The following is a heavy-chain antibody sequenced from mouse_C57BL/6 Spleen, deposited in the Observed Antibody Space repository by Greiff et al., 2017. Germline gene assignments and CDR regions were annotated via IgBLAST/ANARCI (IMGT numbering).Heavy chain of an antibody. V-gene: IGHV1-39*01. CDR2: INPNYGTT. J-gene: IGHJ1*03. D-gene: IGHD1-1*01. CDR1: GYSFTDYN. CDR3: ARCYYGSSLWYFDV. Sequence: EVQLQQSGPELVKPGASVKISCKASGYSFTDYNMNWVKQSNGKSLEWIGVINPNYGTTSYNQKLKGKATLTVDQTSSTAYMQLKSLTSEDSAVYYCARCYYGSSLWYFDVWGTGTTVTVSS.